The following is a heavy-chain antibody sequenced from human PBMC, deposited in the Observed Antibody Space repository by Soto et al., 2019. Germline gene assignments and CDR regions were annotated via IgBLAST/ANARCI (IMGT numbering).Heavy chain of an antibody. CDR3: ARRKRDLGV. Sequence: GGSLRLSCAASGFTVSSYWMSWVRQAPGKGLEWVTNIKQDGSEKYYVDSVKGRFTICRDNAHNSLHLQLNSPRAEDTAVYYCARRKRDLGVWGKGTTVTVSS. V-gene: IGHV3-7*01. CDR2: IKQDGSEK. J-gene: IGHJ6*04. CDR1: GFTVSSYW.